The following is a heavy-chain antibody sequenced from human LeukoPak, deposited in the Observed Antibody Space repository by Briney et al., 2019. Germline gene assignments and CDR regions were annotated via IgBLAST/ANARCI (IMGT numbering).Heavy chain of an antibody. Sequence: ASVKVSCKASGYTFTSYGISWVRQAPGQGLEWMGWISAYNGNTNYAQKLQGRVTMTTDTSTSTVYMELSSLRSEDTAVYYCARDRVSSGRDAFDIWGQGTMVTVSS. CDR2: ISAYNGNT. D-gene: IGHD3-22*01. CDR1: GYTFTSYG. J-gene: IGHJ3*02. V-gene: IGHV1-18*01. CDR3: ARDRVSSGRDAFDI.